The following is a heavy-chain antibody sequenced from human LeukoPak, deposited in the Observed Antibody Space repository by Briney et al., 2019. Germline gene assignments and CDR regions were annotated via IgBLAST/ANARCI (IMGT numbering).Heavy chain of an antibody. Sequence: SVKVSCKASGGTFSSYAISWVRQAPGQGLEWMGGIIPIFGTANYAQKFQGRVTITADESTSTAYMELSSLRSEDTAVYYCAGSDYYGSGSYHGDYWGQGTLVTVSS. J-gene: IGHJ4*02. D-gene: IGHD3-10*01. CDR3: AGSDYYGSGSYHGDY. CDR1: GGTFSSYA. V-gene: IGHV1-69*13. CDR2: IIPIFGTA.